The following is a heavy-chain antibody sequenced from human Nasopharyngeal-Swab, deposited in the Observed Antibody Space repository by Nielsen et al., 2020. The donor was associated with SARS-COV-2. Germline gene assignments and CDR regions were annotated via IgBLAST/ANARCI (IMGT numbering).Heavy chain of an antibody. Sequence: GESLKISCAASGFIFTSYNMNWVRQAPAKGLEWVSSISFSSSYIYYADSVKGRFTLSRDNAKKSLYLQMNSLRAEDPAVYYCARSKISPSSYYDSSGYYGSYGMEVWGQGTTVTVSS. CDR2: ISFSSSYI. CDR1: GFIFTSYN. CDR3: ARSKISPSSYYDSSGYYGSYGMEV. V-gene: IGHV3-21*01. D-gene: IGHD3-22*01. J-gene: IGHJ6*02.